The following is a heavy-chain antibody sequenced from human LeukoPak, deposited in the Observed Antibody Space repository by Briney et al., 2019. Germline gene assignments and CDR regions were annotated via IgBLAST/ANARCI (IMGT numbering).Heavy chain of an antibody. V-gene: IGHV5-10-1*01. CDR1: GYSFTSHW. J-gene: IGHJ3*02. CDR2: IDPSDSYT. Sequence: VESLKISCKGSGYSFTSHWISWVRQMPGKGLEWMGRIDPSDSYTNYSPSFQGHVTISADKSISTAYLQWSSLRASDTAMYYCARLGDYGDYDAFDIWGQGTMVTVSS. CDR3: ARLGDYGDYDAFDI. D-gene: IGHD4-17*01.